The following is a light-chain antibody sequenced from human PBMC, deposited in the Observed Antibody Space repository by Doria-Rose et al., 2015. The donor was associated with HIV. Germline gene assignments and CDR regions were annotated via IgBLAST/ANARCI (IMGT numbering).Light chain of an antibody. Sequence: TQSPGTLSLSPGERATLSCRASQSVSSSHLAWYQQKPGQAPRLLIYGASSRATGIPDRFSGSGSGTDFTLTISRLEPEDFAVYYCQQYGSSPMYTLGQGTKRES. J-gene: IGKJ2*01. V-gene: IGKV3-20*01. CDR1: QSVSSSH. CDR3: QQYGSSPMYT. CDR2: GAS.